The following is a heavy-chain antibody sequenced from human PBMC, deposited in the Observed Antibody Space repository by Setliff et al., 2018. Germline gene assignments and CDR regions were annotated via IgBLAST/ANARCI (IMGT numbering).Heavy chain of an antibody. CDR2: FDPEDGET. CDR3: APLTRRYGSGSYPFDY. CDR1: GYTLTELS. D-gene: IGHD3-10*01. V-gene: IGHV1-24*01. Sequence: WASVKVSCKVSGYTLTELSMHRVRQAPGKGLEWMGGFDPEDGETIYAQKFQGRVTMTEDTSTDTAYMELSSLRSEDTAVYYCAPLTRRYGSGSYPFDYWGQGTLVTVSS. J-gene: IGHJ4*02.